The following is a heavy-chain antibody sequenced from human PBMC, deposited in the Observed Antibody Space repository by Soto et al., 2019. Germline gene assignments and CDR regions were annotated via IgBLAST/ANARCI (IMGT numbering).Heavy chain of an antibody. Sequence: SGPTPVNPTQTLTLTCTLSGFSLTTHSMCVIWVRQSPGQALECLALIDWDGDTYYSTSLKTRLTISRDASTNQVVLTMTNLDPADTATYFCARSLNYDFWTGYFFDFWGQ. V-gene: IGHV2-70*20. CDR1: GFSLTTHSMC. D-gene: IGHD3-3*01. CDR3: ARSLNYDFWTGYFFDF. J-gene: IGHJ4*02. CDR2: IDWDGDT.